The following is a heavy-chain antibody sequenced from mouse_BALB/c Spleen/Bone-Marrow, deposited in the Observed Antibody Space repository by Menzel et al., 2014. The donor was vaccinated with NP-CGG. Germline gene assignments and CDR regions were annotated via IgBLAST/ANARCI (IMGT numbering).Heavy chain of an antibody. CDR2: INPSNGGT. Sequence: VQLQQSGAELVKPGASVKLSCKASGYTFSSYYIYWVKQRPGQGLEWIGEINPSNGGTKFNEKFKSKATLTVDKSSSTAYMQLSSLTSEDSAVYYCTRSNYGYWYFDVWGAGTTVTVSS. CDR3: TRSNYGYWYFDV. V-gene: IGHV1S81*02. CDR1: GYTFSSYY. J-gene: IGHJ1*01. D-gene: IGHD1-1*01.